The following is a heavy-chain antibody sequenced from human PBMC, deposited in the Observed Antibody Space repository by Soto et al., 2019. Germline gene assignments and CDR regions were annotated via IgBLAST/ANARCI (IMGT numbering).Heavy chain of an antibody. J-gene: IGHJ1*01. CDR1: GFTFSSYA. Sequence: PGGVLRLSCAASGFTFSSYAMHWVRQAPGKGLEWVAVISYDGSNKYYADSVKGRFTISRDNSKNTLYLQMNSLRAEDTAVYYCARDRDPYDFWSGTAEYFQHWGQGTLVTVSS. D-gene: IGHD3-3*01. CDR2: ISYDGSNK. CDR3: ARDRDPYDFWSGTAEYFQH. V-gene: IGHV3-30-3*01.